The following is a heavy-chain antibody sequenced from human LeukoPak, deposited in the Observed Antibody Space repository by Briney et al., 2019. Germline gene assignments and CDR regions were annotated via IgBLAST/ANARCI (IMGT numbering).Heavy chain of an antibody. D-gene: IGHD5-18*01. CDR2: ISWNSGSI. CDR3: AKAAGTAMAWDDAFDI. J-gene: IGHJ3*02. Sequence: PGRSLRLSCAASGFTFDDYAMHWVRQAPGKGLEWVSDISWNSGSIGYADSVKGRFTISRDNAKNSLYLQMNSLRAEDTALYYCAKAAGTAMAWDDAFDIWGQGTMVTVSS. V-gene: IGHV3-9*01. CDR1: GFTFDDYA.